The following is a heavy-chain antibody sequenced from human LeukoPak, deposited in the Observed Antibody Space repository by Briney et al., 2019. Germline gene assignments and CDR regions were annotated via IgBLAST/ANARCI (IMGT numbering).Heavy chain of an antibody. CDR3: AKESCSSRCNFDY. Sequence: PGGSLRLSCAASRFTFSSCDMHWVRQAPGKGLEWVSAIDTSGGHTYYADSVKGRFTISRDNSENTLYLQMNSLRAEDTAVYYCAKESCSSRCNFDYWGQGTLVTVSS. CDR2: IDTSGGHT. CDR1: RFTFSSCD. V-gene: IGHV3-23*01. J-gene: IGHJ4*02. D-gene: IGHD2-2*01.